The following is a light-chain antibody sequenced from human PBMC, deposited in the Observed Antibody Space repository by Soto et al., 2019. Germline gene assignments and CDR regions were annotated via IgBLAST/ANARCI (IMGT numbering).Light chain of an antibody. CDR3: SSYTGSNTLI. CDR1: SSDVGGYSY. Sequence: QSALTQPASVSGSPGQSITISCTGTSSDVGGYSYVSWYQQYPGKAPQLMIFEVSNRPSGVSIRFSGSKSGNTASLTISGLQAEDAADYYCSSYTGSNTLIFGGGTKLTV. J-gene: IGLJ2*01. V-gene: IGLV2-14*01. CDR2: EVS.